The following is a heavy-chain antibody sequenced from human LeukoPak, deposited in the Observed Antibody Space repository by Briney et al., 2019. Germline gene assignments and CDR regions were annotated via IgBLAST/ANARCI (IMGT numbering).Heavy chain of an antibody. J-gene: IGHJ4*02. D-gene: IGHD3-9*01. CDR3: ARSSYNILTGSHAFDF. Sequence: PGGSLTLSCAASGFTVSSNYMSWFRQAPGKGPEWVSVIYSGGNTYYADSVKGRFTVSRDNSQNTLYLQMNSLRGEDTAIYYCARSSYNILTGSHAFDFWGQGTLVTVSS. CDR1: GFTVSSNY. V-gene: IGHV3-53*01. CDR2: IYSGGNT.